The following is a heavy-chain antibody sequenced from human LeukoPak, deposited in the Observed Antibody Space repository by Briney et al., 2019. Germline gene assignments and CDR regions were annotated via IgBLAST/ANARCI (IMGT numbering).Heavy chain of an antibody. CDR1: GYTFTGYY. V-gene: IGHV1-2*02. J-gene: IGHJ1*01. Sequence: ASVKVSCKASGYTFTGYYMHWVRQAPGQGLEWMGWINPNSGGTNYAQKFRGRVTMTRDTSISTAYMELSRLRSDDTAVYYCARSIAVAGFAEYFQHWGQGTLVTVSS. D-gene: IGHD6-19*01. CDR2: INPNSGGT. CDR3: ARSIAVAGFAEYFQH.